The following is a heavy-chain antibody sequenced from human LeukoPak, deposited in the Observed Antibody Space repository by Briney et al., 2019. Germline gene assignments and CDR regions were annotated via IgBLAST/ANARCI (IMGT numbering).Heavy chain of an antibody. CDR3: AREGLFGYSYAY. CDR2: IYYSGST. Sequence: SETLSLTCTVSGGSISSSSYYWGWIRQPPGKGLEWIGSIYYSGSTYYNPSLKSRVTISVDTSKNQFSLKLSSVTAADTAVYYCAREGLFGYSYAYWGQGALVTVSS. J-gene: IGHJ4*02. D-gene: IGHD5-18*01. CDR1: GGSISSSSYY. V-gene: IGHV4-39*02.